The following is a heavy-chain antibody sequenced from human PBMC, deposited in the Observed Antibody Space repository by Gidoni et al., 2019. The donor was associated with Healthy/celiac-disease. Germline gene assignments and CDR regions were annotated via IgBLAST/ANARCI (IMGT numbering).Heavy chain of an antibody. Sequence: QVQLVQSGAEVKKPGASVKVSCKASGYTFTSSGISWVRQAPGQGLEWMGWISAYNGNTNYAQKLQGRVTMTTDTSTSTAYMELRSLRSDDTAVYYCARDETYYYGSGSRSFDYWGQGTLVTVSS. V-gene: IGHV1-18*01. D-gene: IGHD3-10*01. CDR2: ISAYNGNT. CDR3: ARDETYYYGSGSRSFDY. CDR1: GYTFTSSG. J-gene: IGHJ4*02.